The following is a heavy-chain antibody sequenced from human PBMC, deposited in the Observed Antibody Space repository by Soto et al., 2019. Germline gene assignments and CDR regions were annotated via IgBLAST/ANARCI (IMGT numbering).Heavy chain of an antibody. CDR3: ARLVRDSSGWYLDY. Sequence: SETLSLTCTVSGGSISSGDYYCSWIRQPPGKGLEWIGYIYYSGSTYYNPSLKSRVTISVDTSKNQFSLKLSSVTAADTAVYYCARLVRDSSGWYLDYWGQGTLVTVS. J-gene: IGHJ4*02. D-gene: IGHD6-19*01. CDR2: IYYSGST. CDR1: GGSISSGDYY. V-gene: IGHV4-30-4*01.